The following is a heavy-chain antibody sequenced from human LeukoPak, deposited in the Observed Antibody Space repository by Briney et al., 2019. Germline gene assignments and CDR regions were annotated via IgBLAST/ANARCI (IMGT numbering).Heavy chain of an antibody. Sequence: SETLSLTCAVSGGSISSSNWWSWVRQPPGKGLEWIGEIYHSGSTNYNPSLKSRVTILVDKSKNQFSLKLSSVTAADTAVYYCAREGSYLPGYYYGMDVWGQGTTVIVS. CDR3: AREGSYLPGYYYGMDV. CDR2: IYHSGST. V-gene: IGHV4-4*02. D-gene: IGHD1-26*01. CDR1: GGSISSSNW. J-gene: IGHJ6*02.